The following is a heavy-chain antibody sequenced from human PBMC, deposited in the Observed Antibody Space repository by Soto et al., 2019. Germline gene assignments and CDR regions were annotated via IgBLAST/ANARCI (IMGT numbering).Heavy chain of an antibody. CDR3: AITLHSSGFYWYFDL. CDR2: INHSGST. D-gene: IGHD6-19*01. Sequence: QVQLQQWGAGLLKPSETLSLTCAVYGGSFSGYYWSWIRQPPGKGLEWIGEINHSGSTNYNPSLKSRVTISVDTSKNQFSLKLSSVTAADTAVYYCAITLHSSGFYWYFDLWGRGTLVTVSS. CDR1: GGSFSGYY. J-gene: IGHJ2*01. V-gene: IGHV4-34*01.